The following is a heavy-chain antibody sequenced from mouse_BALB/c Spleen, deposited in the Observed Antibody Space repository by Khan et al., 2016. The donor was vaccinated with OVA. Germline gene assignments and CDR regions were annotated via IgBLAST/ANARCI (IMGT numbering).Heavy chain of an antibody. CDR1: GYTFTSFY. D-gene: IGHD1-1*01. CDR2: INPSNGDT. Sequence: VQLQESGAELVKPGASVKLSCKASGYTFTSFYIYWVKQRPGQGLEGVGEINPSNGDTNFNEKFKSKATLTVDKSSSTAFLQLSSLTSEDSAVYYCTRGGYGSPFAFWGQGTLVTVS. CDR3: TRGGYGSPFAF. V-gene: IGHV1S81*02. J-gene: IGHJ3*01.